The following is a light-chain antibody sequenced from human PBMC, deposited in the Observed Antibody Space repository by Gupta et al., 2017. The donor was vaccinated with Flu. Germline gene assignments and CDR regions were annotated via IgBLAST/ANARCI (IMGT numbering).Light chain of an antibody. CDR2: DNS. Sequence: QSVLTQPPSVSAAPGQKVTIFCSGTSSNIGSNYVSWYQQLPGAAPKLLIYDNSERPSGIPDRFSASKSGTSATLGITGLQTGDEADYYCGTWDGSLNAGVFGGGTKLTVL. CDR1: SSNIGSNY. V-gene: IGLV1-51*01. CDR3: GTWDGSLNAGV. J-gene: IGLJ3*02.